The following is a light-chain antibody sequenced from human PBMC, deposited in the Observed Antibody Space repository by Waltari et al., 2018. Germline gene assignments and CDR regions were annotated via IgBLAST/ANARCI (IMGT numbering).Light chain of an antibody. J-gene: IGKJ1*01. CDR3: QHYVRIPVT. V-gene: IGKV3-20*01. CDR1: QSVGRT. Sequence: EIVLTQSPGTMSLSPGETATLSCRASQSVGRTLAWYQQKPGQAPRLLIYAASTRATGIPERFSGSASGTDFRRTISRLEPEDFAVYDCQHYVRIPVTFGQGTTV. CDR2: AAS.